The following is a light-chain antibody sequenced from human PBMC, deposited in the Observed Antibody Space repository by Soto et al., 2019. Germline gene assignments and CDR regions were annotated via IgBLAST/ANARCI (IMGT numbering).Light chain of an antibody. Sequence: DIQVTQSPSTLSASAGDRVTITCRASQSISSWLAWYQQKPGKAPKLLIYKASTLESGVPSRFSGSRSGTEFTLTINSLQPDDFATYYCQQYKSFSEVTFGGGTRVEVK. CDR1: QSISSW. V-gene: IGKV1-5*03. CDR2: KAS. CDR3: QQYKSFSEVT. J-gene: IGKJ4*01.